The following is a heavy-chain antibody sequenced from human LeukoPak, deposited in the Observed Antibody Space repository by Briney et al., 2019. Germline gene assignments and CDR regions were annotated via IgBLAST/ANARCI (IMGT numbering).Heavy chain of an antibody. CDR3: ASGQIVVVIETWFDP. V-gene: IGHV1-24*01. CDR2: FDPEDGET. J-gene: IGHJ5*02. CDR1: GYTLTELS. D-gene: IGHD3-22*01. Sequence: ASVKVSCKVSGYTLTELSMHWVRQAPGKGREWMGGFDPEDGETIYAQKFQGRVTMTEDTSTDTAYMELSSLRSEDTAVYYCASGQIVVVIETWFDPWGQGTLVTVSS.